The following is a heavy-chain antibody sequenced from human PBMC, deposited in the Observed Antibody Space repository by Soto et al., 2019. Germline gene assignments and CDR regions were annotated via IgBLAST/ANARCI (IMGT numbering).Heavy chain of an antibody. J-gene: IGHJ4*02. CDR1: GFTFSNAW. V-gene: IGHV3-15*01. CDR2: IKSKTDGGTT. Sequence: GGSLRLSCAASGFTFSNAWMSWVRQAPGKGLEWVGRIKSKTDGGTTDYAAPVKGRFTISRDDSKNTLYLQMNSLKTEDPAVYYCTTYVMSPLNFDYWGQGTLVTVSS. CDR3: TTYVMSPLNFDY. D-gene: IGHD2-21*01.